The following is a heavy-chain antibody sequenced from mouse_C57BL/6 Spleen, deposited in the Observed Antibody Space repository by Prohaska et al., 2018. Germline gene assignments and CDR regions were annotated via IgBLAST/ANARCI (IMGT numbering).Heavy chain of an antibody. CDR2: NKANNHAT. D-gene: IGHD2-3*01. Sequence: NKANNHATYYAESVKGRFTISRDDSKSSVYLQMNSLRAEDTGIYYCTGYWAYWGQGTLVTVSA. CDR3: TGYWAY. J-gene: IGHJ3*01. V-gene: IGHV6-6*01.